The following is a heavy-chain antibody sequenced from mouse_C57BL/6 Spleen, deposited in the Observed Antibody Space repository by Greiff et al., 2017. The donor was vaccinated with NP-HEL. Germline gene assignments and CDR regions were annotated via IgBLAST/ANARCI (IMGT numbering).Heavy chain of an antibody. Sequence: EVKLVESGGGLVKPGGSLKLSCAASGFTFSDYGMHWVRQAPEKGLEWVAYISSGSSTIYYADTVKGRFTISRDNAKNTLFLQMTSLRSEDTAMYYGAGGLATVGDYWGQGTTLTVSS. J-gene: IGHJ2*01. V-gene: IGHV5-17*01. CDR2: ISSGSSTI. CDR3: AGGLATVGDY. CDR1: GFTFSDYG. D-gene: IGHD1-1*01.